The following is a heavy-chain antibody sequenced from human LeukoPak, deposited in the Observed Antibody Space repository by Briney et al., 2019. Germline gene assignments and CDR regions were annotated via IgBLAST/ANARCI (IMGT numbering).Heavy chain of an antibody. V-gene: IGHV1-18*01. J-gene: IGHJ4*02. Sequence: GASVKVSCKASGYTFTSYGISWVRQAPGQGLEWMGWISAYNGNTNYAQKLQGRVTMTTDTSTSTAYMELRSLRSDDAAVYYCARVTRWDPKPTIDYWGQGTLVTVSS. CDR2: ISAYNGNT. CDR1: GYTFTSYG. D-gene: IGHD1-26*01. CDR3: ARVTRWDPKPTIDY.